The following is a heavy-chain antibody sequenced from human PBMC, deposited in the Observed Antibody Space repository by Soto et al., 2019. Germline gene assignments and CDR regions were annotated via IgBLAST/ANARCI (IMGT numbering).Heavy chain of an antibody. CDR2: IKQDGSEK. CDR1: GFTFSSYW. D-gene: IGHD3-3*01. J-gene: IGHJ6*02. V-gene: IGHV3-7*03. Sequence: GGSLRLSCTASGFTFSSYWMSWVRQAPGKGLEWVANIKQDGSEKYYVDSVKGRFTIPRDNAKNSLYLQMNSLRAEDTAVYYCARDMEGGGYDFWSGYRYYYYYGMDVWGQGTTVTVSS. CDR3: ARDMEGGGYDFWSGYRYYYYYGMDV.